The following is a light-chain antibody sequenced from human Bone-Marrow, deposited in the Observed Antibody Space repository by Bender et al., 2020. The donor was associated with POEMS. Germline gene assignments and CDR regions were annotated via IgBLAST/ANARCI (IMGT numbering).Light chain of an antibody. CDR1: SSDVGGYNY. Sequence: QSALTQPASVSGSPGQSITISCTGTSSDVGGYNYVSWYQQHPGKAPKLMIYDVNKRPSGVPDRFSGSKSGNTASLTISGLQADDDADYYCCSYAGSYTLLFGGGTNLTVL. V-gene: IGLV2-11*01. CDR2: DVN. CDR3: CSYAGSYTLL. J-gene: IGLJ2*01.